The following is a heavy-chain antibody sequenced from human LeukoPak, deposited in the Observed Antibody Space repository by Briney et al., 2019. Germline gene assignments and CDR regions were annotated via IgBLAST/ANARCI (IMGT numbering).Heavy chain of an antibody. CDR2: IKEDGSEK. Sequence: PGGSLRLSCAASGFTFNRAWMSWVRQTPEKRLEFVANIKEDGSEKYYVDSVKGRFTISRDNTKNSLYLQMDSLRVDDTAIYYCAKDPAGYSWGQGTLVTVSS. J-gene: IGHJ4*02. CDR3: AKDPAGYS. CDR1: GFTFNRAW. V-gene: IGHV3-7*01. D-gene: IGHD6-13*01.